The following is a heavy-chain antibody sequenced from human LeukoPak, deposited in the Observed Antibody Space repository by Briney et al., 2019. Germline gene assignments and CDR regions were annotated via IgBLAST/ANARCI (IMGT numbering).Heavy chain of an antibody. J-gene: IGHJ4*02. CDR2: IYYSGST. CDR1: GGSISSYY. D-gene: IGHD6-6*01. CDR3: ARDLGIAARPVDY. Sequence: SETLSLTCTVSGGSISSYYWSWIRQPPGKGLEWIGYIYYSGSTNYNPSLKSRVTISVDTSKNQFSLKLSSVTAADTAVYYCARDLGIAARPVDYWGQGTLVTVSS. V-gene: IGHV4-59*12.